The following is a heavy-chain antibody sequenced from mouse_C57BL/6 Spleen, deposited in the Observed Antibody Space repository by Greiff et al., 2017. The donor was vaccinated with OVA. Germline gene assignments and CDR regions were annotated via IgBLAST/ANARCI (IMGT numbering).Heavy chain of an antibody. D-gene: IGHD4-1*02. J-gene: IGHJ2*01. V-gene: IGHV14-3*01. CDR3: ANWSFDY. CDR2: IDPANGNT. CDR1: GFNIKTIY. Sequence: VQLQQSVAELVRPGASVKLSCTASGFNIKTIYMHWVKQRPEKSLEWIGRIDPANGNTKYAPKFQGKATITADTSSNTAYLQLSSLTSEDTAIYYCANWSFDYWGQGTTLTVSS.